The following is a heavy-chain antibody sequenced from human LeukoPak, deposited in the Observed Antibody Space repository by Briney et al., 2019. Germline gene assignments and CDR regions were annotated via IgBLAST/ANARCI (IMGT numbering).Heavy chain of an antibody. D-gene: IGHD5-18*01. CDR1: GFTFSSYG. V-gene: IGHV3-33*01. Sequence: PGGSLRLSCAASGFTFSSYGMHWVRQAPGKGLEWVAVIWYDGSNKYYADSVKGRFTISRDNSKNTLYLQMNSLRAEDTAVYYCAGFNRDTAMVYDGPDPQYYYYYYGMDVWGRGTTVTVSS. CDR3: AGFNRDTAMVYDGPDPQYYYYYYGMDV. CDR2: IWYDGSNK. J-gene: IGHJ6*02.